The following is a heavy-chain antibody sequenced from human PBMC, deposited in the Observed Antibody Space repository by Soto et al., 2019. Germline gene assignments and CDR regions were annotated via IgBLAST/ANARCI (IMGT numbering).Heavy chain of an antibody. Sequence: SETLSLTCAVYGGSFSGYYWSWIRQPPGKGLEWIGEINHSGSTNYNPSLKSRVTISVDTSKNQFSLKLSSVAAADTAVYYCARHSSSMITFGGFDYWGQGTLVTVSS. J-gene: IGHJ4*02. CDR2: INHSGST. CDR3: ARHSSSMITFGGFDY. V-gene: IGHV4-34*01. D-gene: IGHD3-16*01. CDR1: GGSFSGYY.